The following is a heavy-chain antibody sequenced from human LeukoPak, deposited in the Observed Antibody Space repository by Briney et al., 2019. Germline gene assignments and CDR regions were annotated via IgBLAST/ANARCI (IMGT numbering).Heavy chain of an antibody. CDR2: IKQDGSEK. Sequence: PGGSLRLSCAASGFTFSSYWMSWVRRAPGKGLEWVANIKQDGSEKYYVDSVKGRFTISRDNAKNSLYLQMNSPRAEDTAVYYCAREMYYYDSSGYRQPFDYWGQGTLVTVSS. CDR3: AREMYYYDSSGYRQPFDY. V-gene: IGHV3-7*01. J-gene: IGHJ4*02. CDR1: GFTFSSYW. D-gene: IGHD3-22*01.